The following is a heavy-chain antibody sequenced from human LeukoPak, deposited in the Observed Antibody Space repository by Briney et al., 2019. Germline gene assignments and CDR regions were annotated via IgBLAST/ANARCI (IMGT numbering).Heavy chain of an antibody. D-gene: IGHD3-22*01. Sequence: ASVKVSCKASGYTLTGYYMHWVRPAPGQGLEWMGWINPNSGGTNYAQKFQGRVTMTRDTSISTAYMELSRLRSDDTAVYYCARGAHYHDSSEGYDYWGQGTLVTVSS. V-gene: IGHV1-2*02. CDR3: ARGAHYHDSSEGYDY. CDR1: GYTLTGYY. J-gene: IGHJ4*02. CDR2: INPNSGGT.